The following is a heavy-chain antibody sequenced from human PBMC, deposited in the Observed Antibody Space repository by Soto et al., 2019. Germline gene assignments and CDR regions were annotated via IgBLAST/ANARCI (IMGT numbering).Heavy chain of an antibody. Sequence: QVQLQESGPGLVKSSQTLSLTCTVSGGSIRNSYSYWSWIRQPPGKGLEWIGYIYYSGSAYYNPSLKSRLTISIDTSKHQFSLNLKSLTAADTAVYYCARAVIVADGTSGFDYWGQGTLVTVSA. J-gene: IGHJ4*02. D-gene: IGHD6-13*01. V-gene: IGHV4-30-4*01. CDR1: GGSIRNSYSY. CDR2: IYYSGSA. CDR3: ARAVIVADGTSGFDY.